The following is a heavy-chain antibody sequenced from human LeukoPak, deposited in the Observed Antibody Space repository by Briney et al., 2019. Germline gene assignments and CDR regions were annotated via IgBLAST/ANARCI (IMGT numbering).Heavy chain of an antibody. D-gene: IGHD3-9*01. CDR3: AKTKLDWLLFDF. CDR2: IFHNGNA. J-gene: IGHJ4*02. Sequence: SETLSLTCRVSGGSISTSNYYWVWIRQSPEKGLEWIGSIFHNGNAFYSPSLQSRVTMSLDTSKSQFYLRLTSVTAADTALYYCAKTKLDWLLFDFWGQGILVTVSS. CDR1: GGSISTSNYY. V-gene: IGHV4-39*07.